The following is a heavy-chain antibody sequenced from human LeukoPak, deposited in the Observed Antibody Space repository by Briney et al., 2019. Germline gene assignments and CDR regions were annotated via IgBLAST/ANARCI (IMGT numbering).Heavy chain of an antibody. D-gene: IGHD5-12*01. J-gene: IGHJ3*02. CDR1: GFTFSSYA. CDR2: ISGSGGST. CDR3: AKRESPWNAFDI. Sequence: PGGSLRLSCAASGFTFSSYAMSWVRQAPGKGLEWVSGISGSGGSTYYADSVRGRFTISRDNSKNTLYLQMSSLRAEDTAVYYCAKRESPWNAFDIWGQGTMVTVSS. V-gene: IGHV3-23*01.